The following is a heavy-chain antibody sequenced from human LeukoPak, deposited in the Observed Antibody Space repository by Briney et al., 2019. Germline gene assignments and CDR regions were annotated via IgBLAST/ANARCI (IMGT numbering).Heavy chain of an antibody. CDR2: ISYDGSNK. CDR3: ARVELRFLEYLDY. V-gene: IGHV3-30-3*01. J-gene: IGHJ4*02. CDR1: GFTFSTYT. D-gene: IGHD3-3*01. Sequence: GGSLRLSCAASGFTFSTYTLHWVRQAPGKGLEWVAVISYDGSNKYYADSVKGRFTISRDNSKNSLYLQMNSLRAEDTAVYYCARVELRFLEYLDYWGQGTLVTVSS.